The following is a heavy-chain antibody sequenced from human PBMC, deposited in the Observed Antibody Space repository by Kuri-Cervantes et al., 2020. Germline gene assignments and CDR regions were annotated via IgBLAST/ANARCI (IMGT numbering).Heavy chain of an antibody. D-gene: IGHD3-16*02. CDR2: ISASGGST. Sequence: GESLKISCAASGFIFSTYAMTWVRQAPGKGLEWVSEISASGGSTYYADSAKGRFTISRDNSKNTVYLQMSSLRAEDTAVYYCARDRSSPNDYWGQGTLVTVSS. J-gene: IGHJ4*02. V-gene: IGHV3-23*01. CDR1: GFIFSTYA. CDR3: ARDRSSPNDY.